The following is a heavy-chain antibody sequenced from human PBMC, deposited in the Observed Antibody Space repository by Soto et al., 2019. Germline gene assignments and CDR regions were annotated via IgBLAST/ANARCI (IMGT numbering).Heavy chain of an antibody. Sequence: ASVKGSCKASGHSFTRYGISRVRQAPGQGLEWMGWISAYNGNTNYAQKLQGRVTMTTDTSTSTAYMELRSLRSDDTAVYYCARDNRRGYPFDYWGQGTLVTVSS. CDR2: ISAYNGNT. CDR3: ARDNRRGYPFDY. J-gene: IGHJ4*02. V-gene: IGHV1-18*01. D-gene: IGHD5-12*01. CDR1: GHSFTRYG.